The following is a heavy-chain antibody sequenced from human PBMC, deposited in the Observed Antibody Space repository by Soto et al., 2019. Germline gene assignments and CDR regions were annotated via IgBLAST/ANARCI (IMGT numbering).Heavy chain of an antibody. J-gene: IGHJ4*02. CDR1: GGSISTYY. Sequence: SETLSLTCTVSGGSISTYYWSWIRQPAGKGPEWIGRFFSTGSTDYNPSLNSRASMSFDTSKNQFSRNLRSVTAADTAVYYCTRGYESTLPYYFDSWGQGILVTVSS. CDR3: TRGYESTLPYYFDS. CDR2: FFSTGST. V-gene: IGHV4-4*07. D-gene: IGHD3-22*01.